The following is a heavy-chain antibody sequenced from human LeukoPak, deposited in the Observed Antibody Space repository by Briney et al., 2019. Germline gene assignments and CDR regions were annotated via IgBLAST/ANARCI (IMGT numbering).Heavy chain of an antibody. CDR3: ARGRRMGKYFAY. V-gene: IGHV1-69*13. CDR1: GYTFTSYG. CDR2: IIPIFGTA. D-gene: IGHD1-26*01. Sequence: ASVTVSCKASGYTFTSYGISWVRQAPGQGLEWMGGIIPIFGTANYAQKFQGRVTITADESTSTAYMELSSLRSEDTAVYYCARGRRMGKYFAYGGKGPLVTASS. J-gene: IGHJ4*02.